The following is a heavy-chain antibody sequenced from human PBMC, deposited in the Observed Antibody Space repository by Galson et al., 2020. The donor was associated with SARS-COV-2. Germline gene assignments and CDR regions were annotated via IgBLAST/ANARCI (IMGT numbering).Heavy chain of an antibody. CDR2: ISDSGGNT. D-gene: IGHD4-17*01. CDR3: AKEHFFYGGNREGWSGP. Sequence: ESLKISCEASGFTFRHYAMTWVRQAPGKGLEWVSSISDSGGNTYVADSVKGRLTISRDNSKNTLYLQMNSLRDEDTALYFCAKEHFFYGGNREGWSGPWGQGTLVIVSS. J-gene: IGHJ5*02. CDR1: GFTFRHYA. V-gene: IGHV3-23*01.